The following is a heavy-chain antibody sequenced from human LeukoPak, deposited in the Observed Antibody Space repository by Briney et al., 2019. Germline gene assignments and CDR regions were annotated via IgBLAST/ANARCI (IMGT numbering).Heavy chain of an antibody. CDR3: ARGRALEWLLKYYYYYYMDV. CDR1: GGSFSGYY. J-gene: IGHJ6*03. CDR2: INHSGST. Sequence: PSETLSLTCAVYGGSFSGYYWSWIRQPPGKGLEWIGEINHSGSTNYNPSLKSRVTISVDTSTNQFSLKLSSVTAADTAVYYCARGRALEWLLKYYYYYYMDVWGKGTTVTVSS. V-gene: IGHV4-34*01. D-gene: IGHD3-3*01.